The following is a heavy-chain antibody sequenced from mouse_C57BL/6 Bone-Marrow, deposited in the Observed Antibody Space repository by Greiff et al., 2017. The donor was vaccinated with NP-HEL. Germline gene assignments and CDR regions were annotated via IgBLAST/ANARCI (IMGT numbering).Heavy chain of an antibody. J-gene: IGHJ1*03. D-gene: IGHD4-1*01. CDR2: IRNKANGYTT. CDR1: GFTFTDYY. V-gene: IGHV7-3*01. CDR3: ARYIGLGRRAYWYFDV. Sequence: EVKLMESGGGLVQPGGSLSLSCAASGFTFTDYYMSWVRQPPGKALEWLGFIRNKANGYTTEYSASVKGRFTISRDNSQSILYLQMNALRAEDSATYYCARYIGLGRRAYWYFDVWGTGTTVTVSS.